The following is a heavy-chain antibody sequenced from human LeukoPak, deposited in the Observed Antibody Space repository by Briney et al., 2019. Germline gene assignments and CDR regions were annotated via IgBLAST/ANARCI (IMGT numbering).Heavy chain of an antibody. Sequence: PGGSLRLSCAASGFTVRSYDMHWVRQVAGKGLEWVSAISTASNPHYAASVQGRFTIFRANAENSLYLQMNSLSAEDTAVYYCARELGIEGYWYFDLWGRGTLVTVPS. CDR1: GFTVRSYD. CDR2: ISTASNP. V-gene: IGHV3-13*05. D-gene: IGHD7-27*01. CDR3: ARELGIEGYWYFDL. J-gene: IGHJ2*01.